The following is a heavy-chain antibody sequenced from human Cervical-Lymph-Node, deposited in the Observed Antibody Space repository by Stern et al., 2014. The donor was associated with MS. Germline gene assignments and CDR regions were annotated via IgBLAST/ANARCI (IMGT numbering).Heavy chain of an antibody. J-gene: IGHJ5*02. V-gene: IGHV1-69*06. CDR3: ARGNGDNWFSP. CDR1: GV. Sequence: VQLAESGAEVKKPGSSVKVSCKASGVISWVRQAPGHGLEWMGGVIPFVGTSNYAQKFQGRVTITADTSTNTTSLHLSRLTSADTAVYYCARGNGDNWFSPWGQGTLVTVSS. D-gene: IGHD2-8*01. CDR2: VIPFVGTS.